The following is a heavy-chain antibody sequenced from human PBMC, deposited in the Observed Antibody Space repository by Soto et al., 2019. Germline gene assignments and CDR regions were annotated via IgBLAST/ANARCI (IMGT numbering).Heavy chain of an antibody. CDR1: GFTFSSYA. V-gene: IGHV3-23*01. CDR3: AKDNGDYGFDY. Sequence: GGSLRLSCAASGFTFSSYAMSWVRQTPGKGLEWVSAISGSGGSTYYADSVKGRSTISRDNSKNTLYLQMNSLRAEDTAIYYCAKDNGDYGFDYWGQGTLVTVSS. J-gene: IGHJ4*02. CDR2: ISGSGGST. D-gene: IGHD4-17*01.